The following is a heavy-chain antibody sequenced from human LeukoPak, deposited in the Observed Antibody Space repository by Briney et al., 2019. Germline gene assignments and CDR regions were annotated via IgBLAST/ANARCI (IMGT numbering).Heavy chain of an antibody. J-gene: IGHJ4*02. V-gene: IGHV3-53*01. CDR2: IYSGGST. CDR1: GFTVSSSY. CDR3: EGTYYYDSSDDY. Sequence: PGGSLRLSCAASGFTVSSSYMSWVRQAPGKGLEWVSVIYSGGSTYYADSVKGRFTISRDNSKNTLYLQMNSLRAEDTAVYYCEGTYYYDSSDDYWGQGTLVTVSS. D-gene: IGHD3-22*01.